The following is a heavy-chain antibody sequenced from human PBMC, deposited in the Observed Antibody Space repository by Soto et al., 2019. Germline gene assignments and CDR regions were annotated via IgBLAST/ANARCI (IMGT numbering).Heavy chain of an antibody. Sequence: GESLKISCNGSGYRFDTYWIAWVRQMPGKGLEWMGFIYPSDSSIKYSPSFQGQVTISGDKSISTAYLQWSSLKASDTAIYYCARLYTSGSPFDYWGQGTLVTVSS. D-gene: IGHD6-19*01. CDR1: GYRFDTYW. CDR2: IYPSDSSI. J-gene: IGHJ4*02. V-gene: IGHV5-51*01. CDR3: ARLYTSGSPFDY.